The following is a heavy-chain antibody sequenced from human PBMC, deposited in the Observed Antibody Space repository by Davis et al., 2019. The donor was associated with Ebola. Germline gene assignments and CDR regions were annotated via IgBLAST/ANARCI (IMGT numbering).Heavy chain of an antibody. CDR3: ARAIGNYGGWFDP. CDR1: GGSISSSNW. J-gene: IGHJ5*02. D-gene: IGHD4-11*01. V-gene: IGHV4-4*02. CDR2: IYHSGST. Sequence: SETLSLTCAVSGGSISSSNWWSWVRQPPGKGLEWIGEIYHSGSTNYNPSLKSRVTISVDTSKNQFSLKLSSVTAADTAVYYCARAIGNYGGWFDPWGQGTLVTVSS.